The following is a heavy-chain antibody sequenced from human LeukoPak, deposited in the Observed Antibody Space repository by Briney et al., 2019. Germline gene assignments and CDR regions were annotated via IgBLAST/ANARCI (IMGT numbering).Heavy chain of an antibody. CDR2: IYYSGST. CDR3: ARWVDRYSYGRTNWFDP. J-gene: IGHJ5*02. D-gene: IGHD5-18*01. V-gene: IGHV4-59*08. CDR1: GGSISSYY. Sequence: PSETLSLTCTVSGGSISSYYWSWIRQPPGKGLEWIGYIYYSGSTNYNPSLKSRVTISVDTSKNQFSLKLSSVTAADTAVYCCARWVDRYSYGRTNWFDPWGQGTLVTVSS.